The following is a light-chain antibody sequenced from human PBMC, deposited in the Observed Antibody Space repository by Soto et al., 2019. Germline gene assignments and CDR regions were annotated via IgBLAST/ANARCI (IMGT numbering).Light chain of an antibody. J-gene: IGKJ2*01. Sequence: DIQMTQSPSSVSASVGDRVTITCRASQGISSWLAWYQRKPGIAPNLLIFAASNLRSGVPSRFSGSGSGTDFTLTISSLQPEDFATYYCLQVNSLPYTFGQGTKVEI. CDR3: LQVNSLPYT. V-gene: IGKV1-12*01. CDR1: QGISSW. CDR2: AAS.